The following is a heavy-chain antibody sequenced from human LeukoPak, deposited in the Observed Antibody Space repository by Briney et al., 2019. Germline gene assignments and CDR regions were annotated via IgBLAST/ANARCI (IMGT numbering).Heavy chain of an antibody. CDR3: ARDLDCSGGSCYSRTQPFDY. CDR2: INPNSGGT. Sequence: ASVKVSCKASGYTFTGYYMHWVRQAPGQGLEGMGWINPNSGGTNYAQKFQGRVTMTRDTSISTAYMELSRLRSDDTAVYYCARDLDCSGGSCYSRTQPFDYWGQGTLVTVSS. J-gene: IGHJ4*02. CDR1: GYTFTGYY. V-gene: IGHV1-2*02. D-gene: IGHD2-15*01.